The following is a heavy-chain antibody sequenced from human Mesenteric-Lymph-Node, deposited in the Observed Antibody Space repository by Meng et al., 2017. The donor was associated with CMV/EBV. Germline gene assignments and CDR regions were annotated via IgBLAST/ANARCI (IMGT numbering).Heavy chain of an antibody. CDR1: GVSISDSGYY. Sequence: SETLSLTCTVSGVSISDSGYYWGWIRQPPGKGLEWIGSIYHSGSTYYNPSLKSRVTISVDTSKNQFSLKLSSVTAADTAVYYCARRYCSTTSCYIWWFDPWGQGTLVTVSS. V-gene: IGHV4-38-2*02. J-gene: IGHJ5*02. CDR2: IYHSGST. D-gene: IGHD2-2*02. CDR3: ARRYCSTTSCYIWWFDP.